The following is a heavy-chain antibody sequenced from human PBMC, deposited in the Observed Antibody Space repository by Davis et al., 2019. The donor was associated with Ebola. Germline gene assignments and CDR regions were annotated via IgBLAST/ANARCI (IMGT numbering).Heavy chain of an antibody. V-gene: IGHV3-30*03. D-gene: IGHD3-3*01. CDR3: ARDITIFGVVIQSAFDI. Sequence: GGSLRLSCAASGFTFSSYGMHWVRQAPGKGLEWVAIISYDGSNQYYADSVKGRFTISRDNAKNSLYLQMNSLRAEDTAVYYCARDITIFGVVIQSAFDIWGQGTMVTVSS. J-gene: IGHJ3*02. CDR2: ISYDGSNQ. CDR1: GFTFSSYG.